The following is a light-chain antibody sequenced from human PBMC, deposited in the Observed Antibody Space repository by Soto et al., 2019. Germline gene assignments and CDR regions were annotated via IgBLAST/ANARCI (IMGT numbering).Light chain of an antibody. V-gene: IGKV1-5*03. J-gene: IGKJ1*01. CDR2: KAS. CDR3: QQYNSYPRT. Sequence: DIQMTQSPSTLSASVGDRVTITCRASQSISSWLAWYKQKPGKAPKLLIYKASSLESGVQSRFSGSGSGKEFTLTISSLQPDDFATYYCQQYNSYPRTFGQGTKVKIK. CDR1: QSISSW.